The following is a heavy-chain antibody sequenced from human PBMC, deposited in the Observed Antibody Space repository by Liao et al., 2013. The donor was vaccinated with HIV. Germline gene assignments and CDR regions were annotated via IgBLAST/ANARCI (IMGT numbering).Heavy chain of an antibody. CDR3: ARDFLRGFDI. D-gene: IGHD3-16*01. V-gene: IGHV4-39*07. J-gene: IGHJ3*02. Sequence: QLQLQESGPGLVKPSETLSLTCTVSGGSISSSSYYWGWIRLPPGKGLEWIGRIYTSGSTNYNPSLKSRVTMSVDTSKNQFSLKLSSVTAADTAVYYCARDFLRGFDIWGQGTMVTVSS. CDR1: GGSISSSSYY. CDR2: IYTSGST.